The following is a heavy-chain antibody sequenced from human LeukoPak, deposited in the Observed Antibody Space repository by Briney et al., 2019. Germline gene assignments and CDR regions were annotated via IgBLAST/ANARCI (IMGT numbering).Heavy chain of an antibody. J-gene: IGHJ6*03. CDR1: GYSFTSYW. V-gene: IGHV5-51*01. Sequence: GESLKISCKGSGYSFTSYWIGWVRQMPGKGLEWMGIIYPSDSDTRYSPSFQGQVTISVDKSITTAYLQWSSLKASDTAMYYRARIEGNYYYYMDVWGKGTTVTVSS. CDR3: ARIEGNYYYYMDV. CDR2: IYPSDSDT.